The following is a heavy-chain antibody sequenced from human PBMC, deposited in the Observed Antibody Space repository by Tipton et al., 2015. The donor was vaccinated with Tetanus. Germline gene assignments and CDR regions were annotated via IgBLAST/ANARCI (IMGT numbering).Heavy chain of an antibody. J-gene: IGHJ2*01. CDR2: IYHSGST. CDR3: ARAGTPWPYFDL. Sequence: TLSLTCAVSGGSISSSNWWSWVRQPPGKGLEWIGEIYHSGSTNYNPSLMRRVTISVDKSKNQFSLKLSSVTAADTAVYYCARAGTPWPYFDLWGRGTLVTVSS. D-gene: IGHD5-24*01. CDR1: GGSISSSNW. V-gene: IGHV4-4*02.